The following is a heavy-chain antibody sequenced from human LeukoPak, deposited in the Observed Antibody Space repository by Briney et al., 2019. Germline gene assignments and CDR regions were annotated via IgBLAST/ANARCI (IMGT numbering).Heavy chain of an antibody. CDR3: ALMTTVILDYFDY. J-gene: IGHJ4*02. V-gene: IGHV3-30*02. CDR1: GFTFSSYG. D-gene: IGHD4-17*01. Sequence: GGSLRLACAASGFTFSSYGMHWVRQAPGKGLKWVAFIRYDGSNKYYADSVKGRFTISRDNSKNTLYLQMNSLRAEDTAVYYCALMTTVILDYFDYWGQGTLVIVSS. CDR2: IRYDGSNK.